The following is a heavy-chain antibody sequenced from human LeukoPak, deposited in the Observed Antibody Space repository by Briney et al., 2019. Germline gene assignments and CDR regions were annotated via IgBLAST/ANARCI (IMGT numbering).Heavy chain of an antibody. CDR1: GGSISSGDYY. Sequence: PSETLSLACTVSGGSISSGDYYWSWIRQPPGKGLEWIVYIYYSGSTYYNPSLKSRVTISVDTSKNQFSLKLSSVTAADTAVYYCTATMVRGVPQYYYYMDVWGKGTTVTVSS. J-gene: IGHJ6*03. D-gene: IGHD3-10*01. CDR2: IYYSGST. CDR3: TATMVRGVPQYYYYMDV. V-gene: IGHV4-30-4*08.